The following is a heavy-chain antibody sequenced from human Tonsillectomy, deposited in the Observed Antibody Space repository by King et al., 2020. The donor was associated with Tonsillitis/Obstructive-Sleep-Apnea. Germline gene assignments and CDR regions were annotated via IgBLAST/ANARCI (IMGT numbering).Heavy chain of an antibody. CDR3: ARVCPPDLTGNAPGIQYYYMDV. CDR2: MYAGDSDA. V-gene: IGHV5-51*01. CDR1: GYTFTNYW. J-gene: IGHJ6*03. D-gene: IGHD1-20*01. Sequence: VQLVESGAEVKKPGESLKISCLGSGYTFTNYWIAWVRQMPGKGLESMGIMYAGDSDARYSPAFHGQITFSADRSVNTAYLQWSSLKASDTAIYYCARVCPPDLTGNAPGIQYYYMDVWGKGTTVTVSS.